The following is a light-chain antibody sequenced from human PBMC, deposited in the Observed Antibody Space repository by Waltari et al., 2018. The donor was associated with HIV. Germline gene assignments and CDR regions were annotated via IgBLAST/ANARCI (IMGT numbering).Light chain of an antibody. CDR2: WAS. CDR1: QSVLYSSNNKNY. V-gene: IGKV4-1*01. Sequence: DIVMTQSPDSLAVSLGERATINCKSSQSVLYSSNNKNYLAWYQQKPGQPPKLLIYWASTRESGVPDRVSGSGSGTDFTLTISSLQAEDGAVDYCQQYYSTPYTFGQGTKLEIK. CDR3: QQYYSTPYT. J-gene: IGKJ2*01.